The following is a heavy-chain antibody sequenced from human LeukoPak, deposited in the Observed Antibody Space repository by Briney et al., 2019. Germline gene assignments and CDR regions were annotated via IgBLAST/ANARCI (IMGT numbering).Heavy chain of an antibody. Sequence: PSETLSLTCAVSGGSISSSSSNCWTWVRQPPGKGLEWIGEIYHSGATNYNPSLKSRVTMLLDKSKNQFSLKLSSVTAADTAVYYCARRVTMIVVVIHDWYFDLWGRGTLVTVSS. V-gene: IGHV4-4*02. CDR2: IYHSGAT. CDR3: ARRVTMIVVVIHDWYFDL. D-gene: IGHD3-22*01. J-gene: IGHJ2*01. CDR1: GGSISSSSSNC.